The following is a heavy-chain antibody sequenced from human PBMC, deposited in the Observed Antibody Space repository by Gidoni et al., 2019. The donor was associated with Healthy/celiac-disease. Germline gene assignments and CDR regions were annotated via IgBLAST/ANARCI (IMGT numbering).Heavy chain of an antibody. Sequence: QVTLRESGPALAKPTQTLPLTCTFSGFSLSTSGMCVSWIRQPPGKALEWLALIDWDDDKYYSTSLKTRLTISKDTSKNQVVLTMTNMDPVDTATYYCARTPRIAARPGIPPVYYGMDVWGQGTTVTVSS. CDR1: GFSLSTSGMC. CDR2: IDWDDDK. V-gene: IGHV2-70*01. D-gene: IGHD6-6*01. J-gene: IGHJ6*02. CDR3: ARTPRIAARPGIPPVYYGMDV.